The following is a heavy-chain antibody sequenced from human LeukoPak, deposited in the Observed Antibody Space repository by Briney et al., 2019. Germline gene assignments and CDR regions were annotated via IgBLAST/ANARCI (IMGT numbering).Heavy chain of an antibody. Sequence: SETLSLTCTVPGASIRSGDYYWSWIRQPPGKGLEWIGYIYDSGSTYYNPSLKSRITISVDTSENRFSLKLSSVTATDTAVYYCARDCSGGSCYGAFDIWGQGTMVTVSS. J-gene: IGHJ3*02. V-gene: IGHV4-30-4*01. CDR2: IYDSGST. CDR1: GASIRSGDYY. D-gene: IGHD2-15*01. CDR3: ARDCSGGSCYGAFDI.